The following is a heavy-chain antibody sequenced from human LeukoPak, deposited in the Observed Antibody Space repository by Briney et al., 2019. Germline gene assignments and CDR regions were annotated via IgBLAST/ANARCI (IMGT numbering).Heavy chain of an antibody. CDR3: ARQHCSGGDCYFFD. J-gene: IGHJ4*02. D-gene: IGHD2-15*01. V-gene: IGHV3-33*01. CDR1: GFTFSNYG. Sequence: GGSLRLSCAASGFTFSNYGMHWVRQAPGKGLEWVALIWYDGNNKYYADSVKGRLTISRDNSKNTLYLQLNSLRAEDTAVYYCARQHCSGGDCYFFDWGQGTLVTVSS. CDR2: IWYDGNNK.